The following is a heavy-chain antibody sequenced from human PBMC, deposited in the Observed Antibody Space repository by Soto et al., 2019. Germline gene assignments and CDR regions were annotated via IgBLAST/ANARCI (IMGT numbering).Heavy chain of an antibody. CDR2: IYHSGGT. CDR1: GGSLNIGNYY. D-gene: IGHD5-12*01. CDR3: ARDRYSGFQFDS. Sequence: SETLSLTCTVSGGSLNIGNYYWSWIRQHPGKGLEWIGYIYHSGGTYYNPSLKGRLTISVDTSKNQFSLELSSVTAADTAVYYCARDRYSGFQFDSWGQGTLVTVSS. V-gene: IGHV4-31*03. J-gene: IGHJ4*02.